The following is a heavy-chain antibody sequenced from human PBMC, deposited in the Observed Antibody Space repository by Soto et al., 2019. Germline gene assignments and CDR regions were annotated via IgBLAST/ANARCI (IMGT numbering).Heavy chain of an antibody. J-gene: IGHJ4*02. D-gene: IGHD1-1*01. V-gene: IGHV4-4*02. Sequence: QVQLQESGPGLVKPSGTLSLTCAVSGGSIISDNWWSWVRQPPGKGLEWIGEIFHSGNTNYNPSLKSRVTISLDKSNNQFSLRLTSVTAADTVVYFCSNSQGKTPLDHFYYCGQGTLVTVSS. CDR1: GGSIISDNW. CDR2: IFHSGNT. CDR3: SNSQGKTPLDHFYY.